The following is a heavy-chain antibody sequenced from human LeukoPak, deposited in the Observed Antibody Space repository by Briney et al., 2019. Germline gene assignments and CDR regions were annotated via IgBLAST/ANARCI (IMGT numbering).Heavy chain of an antibody. CDR2: IKSKTDGRTT. CDR3: TTPSWNYNY. D-gene: IGHD1-7*01. Sequence: GGSLRLSCAASGFTFSNAWMSWVRQAPGKGLEWVGRIKSKTDGRTTDYAAPVKGRFTISRDDSKNTLYLQMNSLKTEDTAVYYCTTPSWNYNYWGQGTLVTVSS. J-gene: IGHJ4*02. V-gene: IGHV3-15*01. CDR1: GFTFSNAW.